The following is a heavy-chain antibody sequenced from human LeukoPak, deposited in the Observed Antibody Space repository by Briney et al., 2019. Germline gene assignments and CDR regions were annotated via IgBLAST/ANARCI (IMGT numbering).Heavy chain of an antibody. CDR2: INSDGSYT. Sequence: GGSLRLSCAASGFTFSRYWMHWVRQAPGKGLVWVSRINSDGSYTSYADFVKGRFTISRDNAKNTVYLQMSSLRAEDTAVYYCARDRAAADDYWGQGTLVTVSS. J-gene: IGHJ4*02. D-gene: IGHD6-13*01. CDR3: ARDRAAADDY. CDR1: GFTFSRYW. V-gene: IGHV3-74*01.